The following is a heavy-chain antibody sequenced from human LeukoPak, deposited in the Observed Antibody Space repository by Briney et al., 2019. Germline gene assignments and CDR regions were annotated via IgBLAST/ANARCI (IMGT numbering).Heavy chain of an antibody. D-gene: IGHD2-21*01. CDR1: GSGMSFSSYG. V-gene: IGHV3-30*19. CDR3: ARSVADY. CDR2: ISYDGSNK. J-gene: IGHJ4*02. Sequence: GTSLRLSCEASGSGMSFSSYGLHWVRQAPGKGLEWVAVISYDGSNKYYADSVKGRFTISRDNSKNTLYLQLNSLRAEDTAVYYCARSVADYWGQGTLVTVSS.